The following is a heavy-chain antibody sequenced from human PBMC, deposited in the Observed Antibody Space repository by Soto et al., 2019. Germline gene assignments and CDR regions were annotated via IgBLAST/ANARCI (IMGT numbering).Heavy chain of an antibody. CDR1: GFTFSSYV. CDR2: ISNDGNSQ. Sequence: QVQLVESGGGVVQPGRSLRLSCAASGFTFSSYVMHWVRQGPGGGLEWVAGISNDGNSQHYSDSVKGRLTISRDNSKNTVELHMNSLRDEDTAVYYCAREDGSSGRAGTFHPWGQGTLVTVSS. D-gene: IGHD3-22*01. V-gene: IGHV3-30-3*01. CDR3: AREDGSSGRAGTFHP. J-gene: IGHJ1*01.